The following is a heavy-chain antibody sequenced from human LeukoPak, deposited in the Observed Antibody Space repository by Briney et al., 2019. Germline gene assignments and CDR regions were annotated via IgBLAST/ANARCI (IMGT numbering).Heavy chain of an antibody. CDR1: GGSISSSTYY. CDR3: ARPVRSNSGSYLFDY. V-gene: IGHV4-39*01. CDR2: IFYSGRT. Sequence: SETLSLTCTVSGGSISSSTYYWGWIRQPPGKGLEWIGSIFYSGRTYYNPSLKSRVTMSVDTSKNQFSLKLSSVTAADTAVYYCARPVRSNSGSYLFDYWGQGTLVTVSS. D-gene: IGHD3-10*01. J-gene: IGHJ4*02.